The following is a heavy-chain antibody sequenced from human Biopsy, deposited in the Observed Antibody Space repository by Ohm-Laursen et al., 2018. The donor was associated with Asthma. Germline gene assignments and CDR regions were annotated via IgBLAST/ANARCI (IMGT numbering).Heavy chain of an antibody. CDR1: GFSFSNYG. CDR3: AKDVFPGWELRRGPDY. CDR2: ISFDGTNR. Sequence: SLRLSCAASGFSFSNYGMHWVRQAPGKGLDWVAVISFDGTNRNYTDSVKGRFTISRDNSRNTLHLEMNSLRAEDTAVYYCAKDVFPGWELRRGPDYWGQGTLVTVSP. D-gene: IGHD1-26*01. V-gene: IGHV3-30*18. J-gene: IGHJ4*02.